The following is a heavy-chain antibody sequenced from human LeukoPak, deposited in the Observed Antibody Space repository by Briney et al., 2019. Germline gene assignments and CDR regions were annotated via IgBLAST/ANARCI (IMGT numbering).Heavy chain of an antibody. CDR2: VRGSGGAT. CDR1: GFTFNNYA. D-gene: IGHD1-1*01. CDR3: AKNRGGTYKYYMDV. Sequence: GSLRLSCAASGFTFNNYAMSWVRQAPGMGLEWLSYVRGSGGATYYAAYVKGRFTISRDNSKNTVYLQMGSLRAEDTAVYYCAKNRGGTYKYYMDVWGNGTTVTVSS. V-gene: IGHV3-23*01. J-gene: IGHJ6*03.